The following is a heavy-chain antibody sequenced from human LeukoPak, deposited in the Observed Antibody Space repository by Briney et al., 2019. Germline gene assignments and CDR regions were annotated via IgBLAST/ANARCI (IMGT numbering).Heavy chain of an antibody. J-gene: IGHJ4*02. CDR1: GYSFTSYW. CDR3: ARHFFDGGWVPPFDY. Sequence: KVGESLKISCKGSGYSFTSYWIGWVRQMPGKGLEWMGIIYPGDSDTRYSPSFQGQVTISADKSISTAYLQWSSLKASDTAMYYCARHFFDGGWVPPFDYWGQGTLVTVSS. D-gene: IGHD6-19*01. CDR2: IYPGDSDT. V-gene: IGHV5-51*01.